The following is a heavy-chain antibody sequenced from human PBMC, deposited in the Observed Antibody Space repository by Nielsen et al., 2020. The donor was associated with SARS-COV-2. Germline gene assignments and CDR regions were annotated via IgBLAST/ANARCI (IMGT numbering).Heavy chain of an antibody. CDR2: MNPNRDNI. J-gene: IGHJ4*02. D-gene: IGHD2-2*01. Sequence: ASVKVSCKASGYTFTTFDIHWVRQATGQGLEWMGWMNPNRDNIGYAQKFQGRVTMTRSTSISTAYLELRSQTSEDTAVYFWARGISSRGKYCSTSSCIQRSVDYFDYWGQGPLFTVYS. V-gene: IGHV1-8*01. CDR1: GYTFTTFD. CDR3: ARGISSRGKYCSTSSCIQRSVDYFDY.